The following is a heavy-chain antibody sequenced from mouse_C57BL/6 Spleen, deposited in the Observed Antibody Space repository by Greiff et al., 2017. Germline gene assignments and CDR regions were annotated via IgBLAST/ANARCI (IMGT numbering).Heavy chain of an antibody. Sequence: QVHVKQPGAELVKPGASVKLSCKASGYTFTSYWMQWVKQRPGQGLEWIGEIDPSDSYTNYNQKFKGKATLTVDTSSSTAYMQLSSLTSEDSAVYYCAKRYDSYYFDYWGQGTTLTVSS. CDR1: GYTFTSYW. V-gene: IGHV1-50*01. D-gene: IGHD2-4*01. CDR2: IDPSDSYT. CDR3: AKRYDSYYFDY. J-gene: IGHJ2*01.